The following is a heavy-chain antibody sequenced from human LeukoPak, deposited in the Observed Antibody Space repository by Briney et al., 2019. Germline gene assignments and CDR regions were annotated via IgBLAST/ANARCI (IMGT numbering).Heavy chain of an antibody. Sequence: SETLSLTCAVYGGSFSGYYWNWIRRPPGKGLEWIGEINHSGSTNYNPSLKSRVTISVDTSKNQFSLKLSSVTAADTAVYYCARGLSHQEPFNFDYWGQGTLVTVSS. J-gene: IGHJ4*02. CDR2: INHSGST. CDR3: ARGLSHQEPFNFDY. CDR1: GGSFSGYY. V-gene: IGHV4-34*01.